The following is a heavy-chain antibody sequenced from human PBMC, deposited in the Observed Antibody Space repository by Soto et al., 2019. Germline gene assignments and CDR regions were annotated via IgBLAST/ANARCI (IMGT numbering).Heavy chain of an antibody. J-gene: IGHJ5*02. D-gene: IGHD2-21*01. CDR1: GYTFTSYY. V-gene: IGHV1-46*01. CDR3: ARGDAGEEGWFDP. Sequence: QVQLVQSGAEVKKPGASVKVSCKASGYTFTSYYMHWVRQAPGQGLEWMGIINPSGGSTSYAQKFRGRVTLTRDTSPSPVYRELSSLRSEDTAVYYCARGDAGEEGWFDPWGQGTLVPVSS. CDR2: INPSGGST.